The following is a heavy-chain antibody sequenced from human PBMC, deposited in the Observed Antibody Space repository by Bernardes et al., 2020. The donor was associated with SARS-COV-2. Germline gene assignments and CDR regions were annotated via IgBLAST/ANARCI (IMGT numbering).Heavy chain of an antibody. Sequence: SETLSLTCAVYGGSFSGYYWSWIRQPPGKGLEWIGEINHSGSTNYNPSLKSRVTISVDTSKNQFSLKLSSVTAADTAVYYCARGRSGRWLQLRPPSTGWFDPWGQGTLVTVSS. CDR3: ARGRSGRWLQLRPPSTGWFDP. CDR1: GGSFSGYY. D-gene: IGHD5-12*01. V-gene: IGHV4-34*01. J-gene: IGHJ5*02. CDR2: INHSGST.